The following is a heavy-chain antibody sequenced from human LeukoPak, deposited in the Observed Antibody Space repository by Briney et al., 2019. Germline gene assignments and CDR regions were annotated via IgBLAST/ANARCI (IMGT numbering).Heavy chain of an antibody. CDR1: GFTFSSYW. CDR2: INSDGSSK. V-gene: IGHV3-74*01. J-gene: IGHJ4*02. CDR3: GRVARAEDYFDY. Sequence: PGGSLRLSCAASGFTFSSYWMHWVRHAPGKGLVWVSRINSDGSSKTYADSVKGRFTIPRDNAKNTLYLQMNSLRAEDTAVYYCGRVARAEDYFDYWGQGTLVTVSS.